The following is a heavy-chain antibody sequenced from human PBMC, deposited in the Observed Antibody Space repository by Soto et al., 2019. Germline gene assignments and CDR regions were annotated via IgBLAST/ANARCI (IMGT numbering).Heavy chain of an antibody. D-gene: IGHD6-13*01. J-gene: IGHJ4*02. CDR3: ARLYGSRGPFDY. Sequence: QVQLQQWGAGLLKPSETLSLTCAVYGGSFSGYYWSWIRQPPGKGLEWIGEITHSGRTNYKPSLKSRVTISEVTSKNQVSLKLSSVTAADTAVYYCARLYGSRGPFDYWGQGTLVTVSS. CDR2: ITHSGRT. CDR1: GGSFSGYY. V-gene: IGHV4-34*01.